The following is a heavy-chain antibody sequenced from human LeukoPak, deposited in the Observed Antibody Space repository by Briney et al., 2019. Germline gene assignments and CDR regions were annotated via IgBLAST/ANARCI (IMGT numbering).Heavy chain of an antibody. Sequence: GGSLRLSCAASGFTFISYAMSWVRQAPGKGLEWVSAISGRGGSTYYADSVKGRFTISSDNSKNTLYLQMNSLRAEHTAVYYCAKGRRITYFDYWGQGTLVTVSS. V-gene: IGHV3-23*01. D-gene: IGHD3-10*01. CDR2: ISGRGGST. CDR1: GFTFISYA. CDR3: AKGRRITYFDY. J-gene: IGHJ4*02.